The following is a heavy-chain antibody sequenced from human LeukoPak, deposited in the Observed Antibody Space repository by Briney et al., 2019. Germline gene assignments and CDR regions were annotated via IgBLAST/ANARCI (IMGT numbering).Heavy chain of an antibody. CDR1: GFSNYS. CDR2: ISRSNSYI. V-gene: IGHV3-21*01. CDR3: ARVGNYYGSGSYSNWFDP. J-gene: IGHJ5*02. Sequence: GGSLRLSCAASGFSNYSMNWVRQAPGKGLEWVSSISRSNSYIYYADSVKGRFTISRDNAKNSLYLQMNSLRAEDTAVYYCARVGNYYGSGSYSNWFDPWGQGTLVTVSS. D-gene: IGHD3-10*01.